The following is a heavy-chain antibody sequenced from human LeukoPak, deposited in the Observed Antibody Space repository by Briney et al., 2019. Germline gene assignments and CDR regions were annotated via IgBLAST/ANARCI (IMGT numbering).Heavy chain of an antibody. D-gene: IGHD1-26*01. J-gene: IGHJ4*02. Sequence: SGGSLRLSCAASGFAFSTYWMHWVRQAPGKGLVWVSRINGDGSATTYADSAKGRFTISRDNAKNSLYLQMHSLRAEDTAVYYCASGGGTYPFAYWGRGTLVTVSS. V-gene: IGHV3-74*01. CDR1: GFAFSTYW. CDR2: INGDGSAT. CDR3: ASGGGTYPFAY.